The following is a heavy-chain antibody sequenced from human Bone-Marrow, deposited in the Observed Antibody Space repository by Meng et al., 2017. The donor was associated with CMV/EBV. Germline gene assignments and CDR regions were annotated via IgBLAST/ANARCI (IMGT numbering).Heavy chain of an antibody. Sequence: SETLSLTCSVSGGSISSGGYYWSWIRQHPGKGLEWIGYIYDSGSTYYNPSLKSRVTISEQTSKNRFSLKLSSVTAADTAVYYCAGGYYPYYGMDVWGQGTTVTVSS. CDR3: AGGYYPYYGMDV. CDR2: IYDSGST. D-gene: IGHD3-22*01. V-gene: IGHV4-31*03. CDR1: GGSISSGGYY. J-gene: IGHJ6*02.